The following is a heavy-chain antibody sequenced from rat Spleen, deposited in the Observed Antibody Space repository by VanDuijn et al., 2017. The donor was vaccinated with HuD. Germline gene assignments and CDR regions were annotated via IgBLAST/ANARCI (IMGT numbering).Heavy chain of an antibody. CDR2: ISTGGGNT. V-gene: IGHV5-25*01. Sequence: EVQLVESGGGLVQPGRSMKLSCAASGFTFSNYYMAWVRQAPTKGLEWVASISTGGGNTYYRDSVKGRFTISRDNAENTGYLQMNGLRSEDTATYYFVKGSDWFAYWGQGTLVTVSS. J-gene: IGHJ3*01. CDR1: GFTFSNYY. CDR3: VKGSDWFAY.